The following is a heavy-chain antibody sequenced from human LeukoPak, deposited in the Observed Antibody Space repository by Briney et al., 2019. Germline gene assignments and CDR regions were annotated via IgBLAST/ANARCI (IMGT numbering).Heavy chain of an antibody. CDR1: GFTFSSYS. D-gene: IGHD3-22*01. Sequence: GGSLRLSCAASGFTFSSYSVSWVRQAPGKGLEWVSHISSSSAIDYADSVKGRFTISRDSAKNSLFLQMNSLRGEDTAVYYCAREGYYYDSSGYYPFDYWGQGTLVTVSS. J-gene: IGHJ4*02. V-gene: IGHV3-48*01. CDR3: AREGYYYDSSGYYPFDY. CDR2: ISSSSAI.